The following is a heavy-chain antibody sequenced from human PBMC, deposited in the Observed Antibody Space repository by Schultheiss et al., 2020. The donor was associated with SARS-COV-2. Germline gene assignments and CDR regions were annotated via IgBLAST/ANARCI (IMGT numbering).Heavy chain of an antibody. V-gene: IGHV3-23*01. Sequence: GGSLRLSCATSGFIFSDYAIGWVRQAPGRGLEWVSSISATGDIRYYADSVKGRFTISRDNSKNTLFLQMNRLRVEDTALYYCATDDNIGWFRPYGLDVWGQGTTVTVSS. CDR1: GFIFSDYA. D-gene: IGHD6-19*01. CDR3: ATDDNIGWFRPYGLDV. J-gene: IGHJ6*02. CDR2: ISATGDIR.